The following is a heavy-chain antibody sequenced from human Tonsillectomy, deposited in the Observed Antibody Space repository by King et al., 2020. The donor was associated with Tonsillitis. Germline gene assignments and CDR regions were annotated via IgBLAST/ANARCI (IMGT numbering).Heavy chain of an antibody. Sequence: QLQESGPGLVKPSETLSLTCTVSGGSVSSGSYYWSWIRQPPGKGLEWIGYIYYSGSTNYNPSLKSRVTISVDTSKNQFSLKLSSVTAADTAVYYCARDADYSNYGLSFDYWGQGTLVTVSS. V-gene: IGHV4-61*01. D-gene: IGHD4-11*01. CDR2: IYYSGST. J-gene: IGHJ4*02. CDR1: GGSVSSGSYY. CDR3: ARDADYSNYGLSFDY.